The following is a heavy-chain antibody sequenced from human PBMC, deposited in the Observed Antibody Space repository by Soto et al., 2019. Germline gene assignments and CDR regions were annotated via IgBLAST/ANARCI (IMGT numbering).Heavy chain of an antibody. J-gene: IGHJ5*02. D-gene: IGHD2-8*01. CDR2: IYSGGST. V-gene: IGHV3-53*02. CDR3: ARERDGHNPNWFDL. Sequence: EVQVVETGGGLIQPGGSLRLSCAVSGFNVSSNYMSWVRQHPGKGPEWVSDIYSGGSTYYADSVKGRFTISRDNSKNTLYLQMNSLRDEDADGDDCARERDGHNPNWFDLWGQGTLVTGSS. CDR1: GFNVSSNY.